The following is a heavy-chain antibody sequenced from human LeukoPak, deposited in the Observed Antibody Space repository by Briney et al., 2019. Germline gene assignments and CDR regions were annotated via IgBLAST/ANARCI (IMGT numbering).Heavy chain of an antibody. Sequence: PGGSLRLSCAASGFTVSSNYMSWVRQAPGKGLEWVSVIYSGGSTYYADSVKGRFTISRDNAKNSLYLQMNCLRAEDTAVYYCARKWFGESKYYYGMDVWGQGTTVTVSS. CDR1: GFTVSSNY. V-gene: IGHV3-66*01. CDR2: IYSGGST. J-gene: IGHJ6*02. D-gene: IGHD3-10*01. CDR3: ARKWFGESKYYYGMDV.